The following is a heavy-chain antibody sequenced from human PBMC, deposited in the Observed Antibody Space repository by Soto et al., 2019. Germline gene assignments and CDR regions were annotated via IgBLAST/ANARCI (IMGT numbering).Heavy chain of an antibody. J-gene: IGHJ5*02. CDR3: ARDYSSGWDNWFDP. V-gene: IGHV4-59*01. D-gene: IGHD6-19*01. CDR1: GGSISTYY. CDR2: VSYSGST. Sequence: ETLSLTCIVSGGSISTYYWSWIRQPPGRGLEWIGYVSYSGSTNYNPSLRSRVTISVDTSKNQFSLKLNSVTAADTAVYYCARDYSSGWDNWFDPWGQGTLVTVSS.